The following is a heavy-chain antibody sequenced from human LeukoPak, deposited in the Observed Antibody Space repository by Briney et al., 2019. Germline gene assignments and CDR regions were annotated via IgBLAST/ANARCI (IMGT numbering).Heavy chain of an antibody. Sequence: GASVNVSCTASGYTFTSNGIYWVRQAPGQGLEWMGWVSPHSGDTSYAQKFQDRATMTADTSTSTAYMELRSLRSDDTAVYYCAREIVAGRGYYSYYMDVWGSGTTVTVSS. CDR2: VSPHSGDT. CDR1: GYTFTSNG. D-gene: IGHD3-22*01. J-gene: IGHJ6*03. CDR3: AREIVAGRGYYSYYMDV. V-gene: IGHV1-18*01.